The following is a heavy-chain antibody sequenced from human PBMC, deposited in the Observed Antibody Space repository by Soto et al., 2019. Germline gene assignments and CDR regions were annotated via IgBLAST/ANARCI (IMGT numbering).Heavy chain of an antibody. V-gene: IGHV1-18*01. J-gene: IGHJ4*02. CDR1: GYTFTSYG. CDR3: ARGFVVLPPFPDYGFDY. Sequence: ASVKVSCKAFGYTFTSYGISWVRQAPGQGLEWLGWISAYNDNTNYAQKLQGRVTMTTDTSTSTAYMELRSLRSDDTGVYYCARGFVVLPPFPDYGFDYWGQGTLVTVSS. D-gene: IGHD2-2*01. CDR2: ISAYNDNT.